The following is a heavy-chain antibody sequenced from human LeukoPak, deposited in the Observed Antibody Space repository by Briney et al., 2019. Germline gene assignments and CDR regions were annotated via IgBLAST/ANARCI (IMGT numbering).Heavy chain of an antibody. D-gene: IGHD6-19*01. CDR3: AKYPGAAVAGDFDY. Sequence: PGGSLRLSCAASGFSFRDYAMSWVRQAPGKGLEWVSLIGGDGVRTYYADSVKGRFTISRDNSKNTLYLQMNSLRAEDTAVYYCAKYPGAAVAGDFDYWGQGTLVTVSS. V-gene: IGHV3-23*01. J-gene: IGHJ4*02. CDR2: IGGDGVRT. CDR1: GFSFRDYA.